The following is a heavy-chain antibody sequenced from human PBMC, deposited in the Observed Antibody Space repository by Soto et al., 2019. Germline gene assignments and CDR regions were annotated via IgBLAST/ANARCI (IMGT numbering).Heavy chain of an antibody. Sequence: QVQLQESGPGLVKPSGTLSLTCAVSGGSISSSNWWSWVRQPPGKGLEWIGEIYHSGRTNYNPSLKSRVTISVDKCKNQFSLKMRSVTAADMAVYYCARDGYSSGWSLDACDNWGQGTMVTVSS. CDR1: GGSISSSNW. D-gene: IGHD6-19*01. V-gene: IGHV4-4*02. J-gene: IGHJ3*02. CDR3: ARDGYSSGWSLDACDN. CDR2: IYHSGRT.